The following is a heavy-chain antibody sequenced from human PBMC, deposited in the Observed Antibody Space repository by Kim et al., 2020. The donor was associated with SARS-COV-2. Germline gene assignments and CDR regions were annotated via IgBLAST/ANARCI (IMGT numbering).Heavy chain of an antibody. D-gene: IGHD3-16*01. V-gene: IGHV4-61*01. Sequence: SETLSLTCTVLGGSVSSGTYYWSWIRQPPGQGLEWIGYISNSGSINFHPSLKSRVTTSVDTSKNQFSLKPSSVTAADTAIYYCARDDRGTYATYYGTDV. J-gene: IGHJ6*01. CDR2: ISNSGSI. CDR3: ARDDRGTYATYYGTDV. CDR1: GGSVSSGTYY.